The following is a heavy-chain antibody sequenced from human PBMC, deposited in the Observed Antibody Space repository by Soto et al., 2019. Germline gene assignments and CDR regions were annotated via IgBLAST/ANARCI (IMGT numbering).Heavy chain of an antibody. J-gene: IGHJ5*02. D-gene: IGHD3-16*01. CDR2: TFYRFKWKN. CDR1: GDSVSTNAAG. CDR3: ERDQTGRGLSTGSAP. Sequence: SQTLSLTCAISGDSVSTNAAGWSWVRQSPMRGLEWLGKTFYRFKWKNDYPPSVKSRMTITADTSRNQFSLHLTSLTPEDTAVYYCERDQTGRGLSTGSAPWGQGPLITVS. V-gene: IGHV6-1*01.